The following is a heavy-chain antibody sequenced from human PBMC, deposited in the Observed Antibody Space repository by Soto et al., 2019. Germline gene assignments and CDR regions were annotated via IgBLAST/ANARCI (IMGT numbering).Heavy chain of an antibody. J-gene: IGHJ4*02. CDR3: AKDPAWRQLWSAGESSGDY. D-gene: IGHD5-18*01. CDR2: ISYDGSNK. Sequence: QVQLVESGGGVVQPGRSLRLSCAASGFTFSSYGMHWVRQAPGKGLEWVAVISYDGSNKYYADSVKGRFTISRDNSKNTLYLQMNSLRADDTAVYYCAKDPAWRQLWSAGESSGDYWGQGTLVTVSS. V-gene: IGHV3-30*18. CDR1: GFTFSSYG.